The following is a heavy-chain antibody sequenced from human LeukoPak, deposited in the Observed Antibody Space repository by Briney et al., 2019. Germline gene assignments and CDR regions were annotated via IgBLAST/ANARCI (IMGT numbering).Heavy chain of an antibody. J-gene: IGHJ3*02. CDR3: ARGGFTVVTPHAFDI. V-gene: IGHV3-7*01. CDR2: IKQDGSEK. CDR1: GFTFSSYW. Sequence: PGGSLRLSCAASGFTFSSYWMSWVRQAPGKGLEWVANIKQDGSEKYYVDSVKGRFTISRDNAKNSLYLQMNSLRAEDTAVYYCARGGFTVVTPHAFDIWGQGTMVTVSS. D-gene: IGHD4-23*01.